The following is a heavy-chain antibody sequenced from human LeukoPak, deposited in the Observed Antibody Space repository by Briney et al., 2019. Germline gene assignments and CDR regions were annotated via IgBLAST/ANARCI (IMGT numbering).Heavy chain of an antibody. CDR3: ARDGDRGIRYYMDV. V-gene: IGHV4-38-2*02. J-gene: IGHJ6*03. CDR2: IYHSGST. CDR1: GYSISSGYY. Sequence: PSETLSLTCTVSGYSISSGYYWGWIRQPPGKGLEWIGSIYHSGSTYYNPSLKSRVTISVDTSKNQFSLKLSSVTAADTAVCYCARDGDRGIRYYMDVWGKGTTVTVSS. D-gene: IGHD4-17*01.